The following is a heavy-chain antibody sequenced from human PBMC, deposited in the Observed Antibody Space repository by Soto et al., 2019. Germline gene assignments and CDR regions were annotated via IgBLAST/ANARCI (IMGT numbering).Heavy chain of an antibody. D-gene: IGHD3-16*01. CDR1: GFTFSRSG. CDR2: IWYDGSKK. J-gene: IGHJ4*02. V-gene: IGHV3-33*01. CDR3: ARDGGFDY. Sequence: QVQLVESGGGVVQPGRSLRLSCAASGFTFSRSGMHWVRQAPGKGLEWVAVIWYDGSKKYYVDSVKGRFTVSRDNSKNTLYLKMSSLGAEDTAGYYCARDGGFDYGGQGTLVIVSS.